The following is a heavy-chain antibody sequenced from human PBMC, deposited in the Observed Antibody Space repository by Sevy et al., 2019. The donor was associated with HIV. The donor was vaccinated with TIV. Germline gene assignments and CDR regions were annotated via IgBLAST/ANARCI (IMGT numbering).Heavy chain of an antibody. V-gene: IGHV3-23*01. CDR1: GFTFSIYT. CDR3: AREGCTQPHDY. D-gene: IGHD2-8*01. J-gene: IGHJ4*02. Sequence: GGCLRLSCAASGFTFSIYTMSWVRQAPGKGLEWVSTFCFGGSKIYYADSVKGRFTSSRDNSRNTVYLQMNSLRADDTAVYYCAREGCTQPHDYWGQGTLVSVSS. CDR2: FCFGGSKI.